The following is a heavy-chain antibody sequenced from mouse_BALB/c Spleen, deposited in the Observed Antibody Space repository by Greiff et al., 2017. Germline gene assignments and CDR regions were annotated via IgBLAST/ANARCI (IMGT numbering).Heavy chain of an antibody. CDR3: TRSDGGDAMDY. CDR1: GYTFTDYE. CDR2: IDPETGGT. V-gene: IGHV1-15*01. J-gene: IGHJ4*01. Sequence: VQLQQSGAELVRPGASVTLSCKASGYTFTDYEMHWVKQTPVHGLEWIGAIDPETGGTAYNQKFKGKATLTADKSSSTAYMELRSLTSEDSAVYYCTRSDGGDAMDYWGQGTSVTVSS.